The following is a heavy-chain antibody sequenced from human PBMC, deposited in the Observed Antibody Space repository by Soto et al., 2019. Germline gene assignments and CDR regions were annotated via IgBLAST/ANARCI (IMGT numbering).Heavy chain of an antibody. D-gene: IGHD7-27*01. Sequence: SETLSLTCAVSGGSISSSNWWSWVRQPPGKGLEWIGEIYHSGSTNYNPSLKSRVTISVDKSKNQFSLKLSSVTAADTAVYYCARAGDPWDYYYYGMDVWGQGTTVTVSS. CDR1: GGSISSSNW. CDR2: IYHSGST. CDR3: ARAGDPWDYYYYGMDV. V-gene: IGHV4-4*02. J-gene: IGHJ6*02.